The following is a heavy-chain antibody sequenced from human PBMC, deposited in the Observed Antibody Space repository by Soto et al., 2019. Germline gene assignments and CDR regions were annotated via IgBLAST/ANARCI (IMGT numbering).Heavy chain of an antibody. V-gene: IGHV4-31*03. CDR3: ARGEALWPGAFDI. J-gene: IGHJ3*02. D-gene: IGHD3-10*01. Sequence: QVQLQESGPGLVKPSQTLSLTCTVSCGSISSGGYYWSWIRQHPGKGLEWIGYIYYSGSTYYNPSLKSRVNIPVDTSKNQFSLKLSSVTAADTAVYYCARGEALWPGAFDIWGQGTMVTVSS. CDR1: CGSISSGGYY. CDR2: IYYSGST.